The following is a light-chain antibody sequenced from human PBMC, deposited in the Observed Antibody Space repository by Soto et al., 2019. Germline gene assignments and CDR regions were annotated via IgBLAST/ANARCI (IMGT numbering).Light chain of an antibody. J-gene: IGKJ5*01. CDR3: QQRSNWPIT. Sequence: VLTQSPAALSLYQGERATLSCRASQSVSSYLAWYQQKPGQAPRLLIYDASNRATGIPARFSGSGSGTDFTLTISSLEPEDFAVYYCQQRSNWPITFCQGTRLAI. V-gene: IGKV3-11*01. CDR2: DAS. CDR1: QSVSSY.